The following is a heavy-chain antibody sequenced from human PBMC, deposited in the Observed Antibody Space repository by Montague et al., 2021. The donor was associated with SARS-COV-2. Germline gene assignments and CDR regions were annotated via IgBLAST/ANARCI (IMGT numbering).Heavy chain of an antibody. CDR3: AREGYRSGSFYIDY. CDR2: ISHDESNH. D-gene: IGHD1-26*01. CDR1: RLPFNGYA. V-gene: IGHV3-30*04. J-gene: IGHJ4*01. Sequence: SLRLSCAASRLPFNGYAMHWVRQAPGKGLAWLTFISHDESNHRYADSVKGRFTISRDNSKNTLYLQMDSLRPEDTAVYYCAREGYRSGSFYIDYWGQGTLVTVSS.